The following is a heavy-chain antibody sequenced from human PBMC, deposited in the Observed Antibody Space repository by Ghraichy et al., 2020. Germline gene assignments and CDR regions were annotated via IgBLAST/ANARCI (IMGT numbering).Heavy chain of an antibody. Sequence: ASVKVSCKASGYTFTSYDINWVRQATGQGLEWMGWMNPNSGNTGYAQKFQGRVTITRNTSISTAYMELSSLRSEDTAVYYCARVSSRRSTIFGVVRSGNWCDPWGQGTLVTVSS. CDR3: ARVSSRRSTIFGVVRSGNWCDP. J-gene: IGHJ5*02. V-gene: IGHV1-8*03. D-gene: IGHD3-3*01. CDR2: MNPNSGNT. CDR1: GYTFTSYD.